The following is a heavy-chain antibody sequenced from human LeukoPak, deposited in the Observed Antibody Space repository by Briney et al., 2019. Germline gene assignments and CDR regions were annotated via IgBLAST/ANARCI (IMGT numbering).Heavy chain of an antibody. Sequence: ASVKVSCKASGYTFTSYAMSWVRQAPGQGLEWMGWINTNTGNPTYAQGFTGRFVFSLDTSVSTAYLQISSLKAEDTAVYYCARGVAAAGLYYYYYYMDVWGKGTTVTVSS. CDR2: INTNTGNP. CDR1: GYTFTSYA. D-gene: IGHD6-13*01. V-gene: IGHV7-4-1*02. CDR3: ARGVAAAGLYYYYYYMDV. J-gene: IGHJ6*03.